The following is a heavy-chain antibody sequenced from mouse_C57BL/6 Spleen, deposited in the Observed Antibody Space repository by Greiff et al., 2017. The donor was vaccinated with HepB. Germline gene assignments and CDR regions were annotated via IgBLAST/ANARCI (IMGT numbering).Heavy chain of an antibody. Sequence: VQVVESGPGLVAPSQSLSITCTVSGFSLTSYGVHWVRQPPGKGLEWLVVIWSDGSTTYNSARKSRLSISKDNSKSQVFLKMNSLQTDDTAMYYCARHKDYGNRGYFDVWGTGTTVTVSS. CDR2: IWSDGST. CDR3: ARHKDYGNRGYFDV. D-gene: IGHD2-1*01. V-gene: IGHV2-6-1*01. J-gene: IGHJ1*03. CDR1: GFSLTSYG.